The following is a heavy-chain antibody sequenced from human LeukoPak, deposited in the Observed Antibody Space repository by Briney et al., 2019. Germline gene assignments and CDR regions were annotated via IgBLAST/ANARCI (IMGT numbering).Heavy chain of an antibody. J-gene: IGHJ5*02. CDR3: ARRSETPNRLDP. CDR2: VYHNGNT. Sequence: SQTLSLTCTVSGDSLSSGSYYWTWIRQPLGKDLEWIGYVYHNGNTNYNPSPKSRVTMSVDRSKNQFSLQLSFVTAADTAVYYCARRSETPNRLDPWGPGTLVTASS. V-gene: IGHV4-30-2*01. CDR1: GDSLSSGSYY. D-gene: IGHD3-10*01.